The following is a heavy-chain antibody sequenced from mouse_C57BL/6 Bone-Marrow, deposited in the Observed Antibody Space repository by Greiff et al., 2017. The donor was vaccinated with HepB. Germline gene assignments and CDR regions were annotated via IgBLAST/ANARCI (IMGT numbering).Heavy chain of an antibody. Sequence: VQLQQSGPVLVKPGPSVKISCKASGFTFTDYYMHWVKQSHGKSLEWIGLVYPYNGGTSYNQKFKGKATLTVDTSSSTAYMELNSLTSEDSAVYYCAGDYYGSSAWFADWGQGTLVTVSA. V-gene: IGHV1-36*01. D-gene: IGHD1-1*01. J-gene: IGHJ3*01. CDR1: GFTFTDYY. CDR2: VYPYNGGT. CDR3: AGDYYGSSAWFAD.